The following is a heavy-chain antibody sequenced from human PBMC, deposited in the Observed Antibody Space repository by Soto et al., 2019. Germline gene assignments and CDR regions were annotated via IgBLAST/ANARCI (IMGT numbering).Heavy chain of an antibody. CDR2: TYYRSKWYN. Sequence: SQTLSLTGAISGDSVSSNSAAWNWIRQSPSRGLEWLGRTYYRSKWYNDYAVSVKSRITINPDTSKNQFSLQLNSVTPEDTAVYYCARDAPRGFGERDAFDIWGQGTMVTVSS. D-gene: IGHD3-10*01. V-gene: IGHV6-1*01. CDR3: ARDAPRGFGERDAFDI. CDR1: GDSVSSNSAA. J-gene: IGHJ3*02.